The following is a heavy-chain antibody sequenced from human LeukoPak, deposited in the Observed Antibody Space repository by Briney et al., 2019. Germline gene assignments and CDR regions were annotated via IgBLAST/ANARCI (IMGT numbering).Heavy chain of an antibody. Sequence: SETLSLTCTVSGGSISSYYWSWIRQPPGKGLEWIGYTYYSGSTNYNPSLKSRVTISVDTSRNQFSLKLTSVTAADTAVYYCARAGSSAYLIDYWGQGTLVTVSS. CDR3: ARAGSSAYLIDY. CDR2: TYYSGST. V-gene: IGHV4-59*01. CDR1: GGSISSYY. J-gene: IGHJ4*02. D-gene: IGHD3-22*01.